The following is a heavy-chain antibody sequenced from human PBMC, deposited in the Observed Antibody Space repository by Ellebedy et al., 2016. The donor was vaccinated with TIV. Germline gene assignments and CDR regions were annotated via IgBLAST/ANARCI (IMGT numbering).Heavy chain of an antibody. Sequence: SQTLSLTCAISGDRVSSNTASWNWIRQYASRGLEWLGRTYYRSKWFNEYPVAVRGRITINTDTLKNQCSLKVHSVNPEDTAVYLCARRGAVGAANTLDYWGQGSLVTVSP. CDR1: GDRVSSNTAS. V-gene: IGHV6-1*01. J-gene: IGHJ4*02. CDR2: TYYRSKWFN. D-gene: IGHD2-15*01. CDR3: ARRGAVGAANTLDY.